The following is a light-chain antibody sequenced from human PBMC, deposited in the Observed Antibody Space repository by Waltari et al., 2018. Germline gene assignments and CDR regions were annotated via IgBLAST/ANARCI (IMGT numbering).Light chain of an antibody. J-gene: IGLJ2*01. CDR3: QSTDSSAVYVV. Sequence: SYELTQPPSVSVSPGQTARITCSGDALPNRYAYWYQQKPGRAPILLIYKDTGRPSRIPGRFSGSTSGTTVTLTITGFQAEDEADYYCQSTDSSAVYVVFGGGTKLTVL. CDR1: ALPNRY. CDR2: KDT. V-gene: IGLV3-25*03.